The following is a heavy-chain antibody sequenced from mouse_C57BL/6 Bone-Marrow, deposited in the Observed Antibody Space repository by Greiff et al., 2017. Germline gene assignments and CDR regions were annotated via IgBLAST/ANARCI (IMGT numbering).Heavy chain of an antibody. D-gene: IGHD2-3*01. V-gene: IGHV15-2*01. CDR1: DSEVFPIAY. CDR3: ARDDGYYPLYFDY. Sequence: VQLQQSGSELRSPGSSVKLSCKDFDSEVFPIAYMSWVRQKPGHGFEWIGGILPSIGRTIYGEKFEDKATLDADTLSNTAYLELNSLTSEDSAIYYCARDDGYYPLYFDYWGQGTTLTVSS. CDR2: ILPSIGRT. J-gene: IGHJ2*01.